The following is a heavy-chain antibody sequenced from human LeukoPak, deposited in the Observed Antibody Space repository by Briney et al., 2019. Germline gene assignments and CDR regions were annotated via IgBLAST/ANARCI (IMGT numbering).Heavy chain of an antibody. Sequence: ESLKISCKGSGYSFTSYWIGWVRQMPGKGLEWMGIIYAGDSDTGYSPSFQGQVTISAEKSISTAYLQWSSLKASDTAMYYCARARLAVGIPGDYWGQGTLVTVSS. J-gene: IGHJ4*02. CDR2: IYAGDSDT. CDR1: GYSFTSYW. D-gene: IGHD6-19*01. V-gene: IGHV5-51*01. CDR3: ARARLAVGIPGDY.